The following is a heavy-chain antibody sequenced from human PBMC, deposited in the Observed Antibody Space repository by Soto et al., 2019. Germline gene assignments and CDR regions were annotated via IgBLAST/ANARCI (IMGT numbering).Heavy chain of an antibody. CDR2: IWNDGKKQ. CDR1: GFTFSSHG. J-gene: IGHJ4*02. D-gene: IGHD5-12*01. V-gene: IGHV3-33*01. CDR3: AREKDGYNWGLDY. Sequence: QVQLVESGGGVVQPGRSLRLSCVASGFTFSSHGIHWVRQAPGKGLEWVAVIWNDGKKQYYADSVKGRFTISRDTSRNTVSVQMNSLRVDDTAVNSCAREKDGYNWGLDYWGQGTLVTVSS.